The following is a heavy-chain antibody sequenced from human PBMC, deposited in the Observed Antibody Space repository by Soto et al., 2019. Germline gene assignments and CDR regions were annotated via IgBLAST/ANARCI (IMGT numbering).Heavy chain of an antibody. J-gene: IGHJ3*02. D-gene: IGHD2-15*01. CDR2: IRDGGEST. Sequence: EVQLLESGGGLVQPGESLRLSCAVSGFIFGNYMMTWVRQAPGKGLEWVSTIRDGGESTYYADSVKGRFTISRDNSKNTLYLQMDSLGVEDTAVYYCAPHVHCSDGSCHYDAFDIRGQGTMVTVSS. CDR3: APHVHCSDGSCHYDAFDI. CDR1: GFIFGNYM. V-gene: IGHV3-23*01.